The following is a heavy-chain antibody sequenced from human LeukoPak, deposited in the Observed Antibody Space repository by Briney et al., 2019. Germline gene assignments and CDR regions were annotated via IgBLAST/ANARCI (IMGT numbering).Heavy chain of an antibody. D-gene: IGHD3-9*01. V-gene: IGHV3-74*01. CDR3: GRELDWLPTLDY. CDR1: GVTFSNYW. Sequence: PGGSLRLSCAASGVTFSNYWMRWVRQAPGKGLVWVSRIYGDGSSARYADSVKGRFTISRDNTKNTLYLQMNSLRAEDAAVYYCGRELDWLPTLDYWGQGTLVTVSS. CDR2: IYGDGSSA. J-gene: IGHJ4*02.